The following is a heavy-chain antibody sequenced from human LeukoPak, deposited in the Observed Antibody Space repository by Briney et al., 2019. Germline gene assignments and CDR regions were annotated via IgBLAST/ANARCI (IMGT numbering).Heavy chain of an antibody. D-gene: IGHD2-21*02. CDR1: GFTFSSYS. CDR2: ISGSSRNI. J-gene: IGHJ3*02. Sequence: GGSLRLSCGASGFTFSSYSMNWVRQAPGKGLEWVSYISGSSRNIYYPDSVRGRFTISRDNAKNSLYLQMNSLRDEDTAAYYCARDGAAHCGGDCYSGAFDIWGQGTMVTVSS. V-gene: IGHV3-48*02. CDR3: ARDGAAHCGGDCYSGAFDI.